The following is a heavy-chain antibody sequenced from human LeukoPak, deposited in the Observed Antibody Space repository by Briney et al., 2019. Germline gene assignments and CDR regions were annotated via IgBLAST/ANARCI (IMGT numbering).Heavy chain of an antibody. J-gene: IGHJ4*02. CDR2: ISGSGGST. V-gene: IGHV3-23*01. Sequence: GGSLRLSCAASGFTFSSYWMSWVRQAPGKGLEWVSAISGSGGSTYYADSVKGRFTISRDNSKNTLYLQMNSLRAEDTAVYYCARSAVGPIVVAGLDYWGQGTLVTVPS. CDR3: ARSAVGPIVVAGLDY. CDR1: GFTFSSYW. D-gene: IGHD6-19*01.